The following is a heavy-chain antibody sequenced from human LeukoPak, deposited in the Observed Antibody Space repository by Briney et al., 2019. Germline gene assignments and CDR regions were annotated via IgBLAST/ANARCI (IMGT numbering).Heavy chain of an antibody. CDR3: ARSSGYSSSGGLNWFDT. V-gene: IGHV4-39*01. CDR2: IYYSGST. D-gene: IGHD6-13*01. Sequence: SETLSLTCTGSGGSISSSSYYWGWIRQPPGKGLEWIGSIYYSGSTYYNPSLKSRVTISVDTSKNQFSLKLSSVTAADTAVYYCARSSGYSSSGGLNWFDTWGQGTLVTVSS. J-gene: IGHJ5*02. CDR1: GGSISSSSYY.